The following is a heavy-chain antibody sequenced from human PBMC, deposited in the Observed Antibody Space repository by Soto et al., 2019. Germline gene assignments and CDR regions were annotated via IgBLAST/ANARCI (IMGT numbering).Heavy chain of an antibody. CDR1: GFTFSSYW. CDR2: IHDDGSIT. CDR3: GRVPAAAAGIGIDH. V-gene: IGHV3-74*01. D-gene: IGHD6-13*01. Sequence: GSLRGACSASGFTFSSYWMHWARQAAGKGLVWVARIHDDGSITNYADSVKGRFTISRDNAKNTLYLQMNSLRAEDTAVYYCGRVPAAAAGIGIDHWGQGILVTVYS. J-gene: IGHJ4*02.